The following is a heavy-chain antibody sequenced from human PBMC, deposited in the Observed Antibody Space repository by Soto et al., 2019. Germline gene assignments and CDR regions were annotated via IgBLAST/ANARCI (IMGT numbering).Heavy chain of an antibody. CDR2: IYWDDDK. CDR1: GFSLSTSGVG. Sequence: SGPTLVNPTQTLTLTCTFSGFSLSTSGVGVGWIRQPPGKALEWLALIYWDDDKRYSPSLKSRLTITKDTSKNQVVLTMTNMDPVDTATYYCARLNIVVVPAAMVYYFDYWGQGTLVTVSS. J-gene: IGHJ4*02. D-gene: IGHD2-2*01. CDR3: ARLNIVVVPAAMVYYFDY. V-gene: IGHV2-5*02.